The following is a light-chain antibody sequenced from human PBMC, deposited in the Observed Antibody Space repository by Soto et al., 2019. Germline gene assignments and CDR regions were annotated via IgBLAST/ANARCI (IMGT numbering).Light chain of an antibody. CDR2: DVT. CDR1: SSDVGAYNY. J-gene: IGLJ1*01. CDR3: CSYTSSSSLV. Sequence: QSALTQPTSVSGSPGQSITIPCTGTSSDVGAYNYVSWYQQYPGKAPKLVIYDVTSRPSGVSNRFSGSKSGNAASLTISGLQAEDEADYYCCSYTSSSSLVFGTGTKVTVL. V-gene: IGLV2-14*03.